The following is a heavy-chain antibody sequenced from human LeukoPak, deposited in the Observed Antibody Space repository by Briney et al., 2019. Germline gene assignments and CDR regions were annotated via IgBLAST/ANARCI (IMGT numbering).Heavy chain of an antibody. CDR2: ISYDGSNK. V-gene: IGHV3-30*03. D-gene: IGHD5-18*01. CDR3: ARVVDTATDY. Sequence: GGSLRLSCAASGFTFSSYGMHWVRQAPGKGLEWVAVISYDGSNKYYADSVKGRFTISRDNSKNTLYLQMNSLRAEDTAVYYCARVVDTATDYWGQGTLVTVSS. J-gene: IGHJ4*02. CDR1: GFTFSSYG.